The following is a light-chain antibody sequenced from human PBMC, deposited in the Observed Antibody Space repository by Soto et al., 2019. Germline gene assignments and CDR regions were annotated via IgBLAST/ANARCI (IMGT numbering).Light chain of an antibody. CDR3: QQYGSSPPYT. J-gene: IGKJ2*01. V-gene: IGKV3-20*01. CDR2: VSS. Sequence: EVVLTQAPGTLSLSPGERATLSCRASQSVSNNYFAWYQQNPGQAPRLLIFVSSDRATGIPDRFSGSGSGTDFTLTITRLEHEDSAVYYCQQYGSSPPYTFGQGIKLEIK. CDR1: QSVSNNY.